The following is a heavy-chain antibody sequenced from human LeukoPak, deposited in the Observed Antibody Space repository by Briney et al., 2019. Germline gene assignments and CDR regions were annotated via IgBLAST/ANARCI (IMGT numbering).Heavy chain of an antibody. Sequence: NPGGSLRLSCAASGFTFSNYYMSWIRQAPGKGLEWVSYISSSSSYTNYADSVKGRFTISRDNAKNSLYLQMNSLRAEDTAVYYCARVPGHYGSGSYTDWGQGTLVTVSS. V-gene: IGHV3-11*05. CDR2: ISSSSSYT. D-gene: IGHD3-10*01. CDR1: GFTFSNYY. CDR3: ARVPGHYGSGSYTD. J-gene: IGHJ4*02.